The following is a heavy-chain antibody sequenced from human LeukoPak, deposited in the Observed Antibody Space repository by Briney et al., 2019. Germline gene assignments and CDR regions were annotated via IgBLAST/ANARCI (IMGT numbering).Heavy chain of an antibody. D-gene: IGHD3-16*02. V-gene: IGHV4-39*07. Sequence: SETLSLTCTVSGGSISSSSYYWGWIRQPPGKGLEWIGSIYYSGSTYYNLSLKSRVTISVDTSKNQFSLKLSSVTAADTAVYYCARIRAFGGVIAPGAFDIWGQGTMVTVSS. J-gene: IGHJ3*02. CDR2: IYYSGST. CDR3: ARIRAFGGVIAPGAFDI. CDR1: GGSISSSSYY.